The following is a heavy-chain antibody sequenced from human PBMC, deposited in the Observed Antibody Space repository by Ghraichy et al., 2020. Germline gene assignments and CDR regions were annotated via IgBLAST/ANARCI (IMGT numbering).Heavy chain of an antibody. V-gene: IGHV4-34*01. D-gene: IGHD7-27*01. CDR1: GGSFSGYY. J-gene: IGHJ6*02. CDR3: AAKRGIQSYYYYGMDV. Sequence: SQTLSLTCAVYGGSFSGYYWSWIRQPPGKGLEWIGEINHSGSTNYNPSLKSQVTISVDTSKNQFSLKLSSVTAADTAVYYCAAKRGIQSYYYYGMDVWGQGTTVTVSS. CDR2: INHSGST.